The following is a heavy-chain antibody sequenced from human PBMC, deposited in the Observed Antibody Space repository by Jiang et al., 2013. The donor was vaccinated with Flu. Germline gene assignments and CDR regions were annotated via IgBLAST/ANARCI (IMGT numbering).Heavy chain of an antibody. V-gene: IGHV3-30*18. CDR2: ISYDGSNK. CDR3: AKEYQLPPFYYYYMDV. CDR1: GFTSVAM. D-gene: IGHD2-2*01. Sequence: LVESGGGVVQPGRSLRLSCAASGFTSVAMGMHWVRRLQARAGVVAVISYDGSNKYYADSVKGRFTISRDNSKNTLYLQMNSLRAEDTAVYYCAKEYQLPPFYYYYMDVWGKGTTVTVSS. J-gene: IGHJ6*03.